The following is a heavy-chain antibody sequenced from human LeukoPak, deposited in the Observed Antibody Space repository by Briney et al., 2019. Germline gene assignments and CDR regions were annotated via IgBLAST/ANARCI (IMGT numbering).Heavy chain of an antibody. J-gene: IGHJ4*02. CDR1: GITFNTYA. V-gene: IGHV3-23*01. CDR2: ISGGGNTT. Sequence: GGSLRLSCEVSGITFNTYAMSWFRQAPGRGLNWVSGISGGGNTTYYTDSVKGRFAIYRDNSRNTLYLQMNSLRAEDTAVYFCAKGWATVPNDYWGQGPLVTVSS. D-gene: IGHD4-17*01. CDR3: AKGWATVPNDY.